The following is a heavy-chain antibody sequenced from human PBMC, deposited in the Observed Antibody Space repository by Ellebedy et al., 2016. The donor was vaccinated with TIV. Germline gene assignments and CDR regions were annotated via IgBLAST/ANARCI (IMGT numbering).Heavy chain of an antibody. J-gene: IGHJ4*02. CDR3: ARDRDSGYDLGHYFDY. V-gene: IGHV4-39*02. CDR1: GGSISSSSNYNY. CDR2: IYYSGST. D-gene: IGHD5-12*01. Sequence: SETLSLTXTVSGGSISSSSNYNYWGWIRQPPGKGLEWIGNIYYSGSTYYNPSLKSRVTISVDTSKNQFSLKLSSVTAADTAVYYCARDRDSGYDLGHYFDYWGQGTLVTVSS.